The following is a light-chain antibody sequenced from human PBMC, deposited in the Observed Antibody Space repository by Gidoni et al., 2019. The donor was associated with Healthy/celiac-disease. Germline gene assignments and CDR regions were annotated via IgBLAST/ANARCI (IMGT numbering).Light chain of an antibody. CDR1: QSVLYSSNNKNY. J-gene: IGKJ2*01. CDR2: WAS. CDR3: QQYYSTPET. V-gene: IGKV4-1*01. Sequence: DIVMTQSPDFLAVSLGERATINCKSSQSVLYSSNNKNYLAWYQQKPGQPPKLLIYWASTRGSGVPDRFSGSGSGTDFTLTISSLQAEDVAVYYCQQYYSTPETFGQGTKLEIK.